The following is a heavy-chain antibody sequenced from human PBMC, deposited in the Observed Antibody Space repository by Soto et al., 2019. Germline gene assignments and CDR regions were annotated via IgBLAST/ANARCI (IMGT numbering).Heavy chain of an antibody. J-gene: IGHJ3*02. V-gene: IGHV1-18*01. CDR2: ISAYNGNT. D-gene: IGHD3-22*01. CDR3: ARGTDSSGYIGAAAFDI. Sequence: ASVKVSCKASGYTFTSYGISWVRQAPGQGLEWMGWISAYNGNTNYAQKLQGRVTMTTDTSTSTAYMELRSLRSDDTAVYYCARGTDSSGYIGAAAFDIWGRGTMVTVSS. CDR1: GYTFTSYG.